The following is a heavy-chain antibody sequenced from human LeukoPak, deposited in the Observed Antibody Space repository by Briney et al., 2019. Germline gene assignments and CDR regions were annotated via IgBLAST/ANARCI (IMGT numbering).Heavy chain of an antibody. CDR2: INSDGSST. D-gene: IGHD3-9*01. CDR3: ARDSPLRYFDWALYNWFDP. Sequence: GGSLRLSCAASGFTFSSYWMHWVRQAPGKGLVWVSRINSDGSSTSYADSVKGRFTISRDNAKNTLYLQMNSLRAEDTAVYYCARDSPLRYFDWALYNWFDPWGQGTLVTVSS. CDR1: GFTFSSYW. J-gene: IGHJ5*02. V-gene: IGHV3-74*01.